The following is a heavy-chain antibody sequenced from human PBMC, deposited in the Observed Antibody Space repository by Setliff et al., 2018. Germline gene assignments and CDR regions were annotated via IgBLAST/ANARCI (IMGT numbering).Heavy chain of an antibody. CDR3: ARHVLYGSGSHGLNY. CDR1: GDSISSSDFY. CDR2: LHYTGST. J-gene: IGHJ4*02. V-gene: IGHV4-39*01. Sequence: PSETLSLTCTVSGDSISSSDFYWGWIRQPPGKGLEWIGSLHYTGSTFYNPSLKSRATVIVHTSKKQFSLKLKSMTAADAGVYYCARHVLYGSGSHGLNYWSQGTLVTVSS. D-gene: IGHD3-10*01.